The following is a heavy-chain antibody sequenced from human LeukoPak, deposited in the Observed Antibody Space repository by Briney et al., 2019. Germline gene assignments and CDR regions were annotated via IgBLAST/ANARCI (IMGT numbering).Heavy chain of an antibody. V-gene: IGHV3-9*01. D-gene: IGHD3-10*02. Sequence: QPGGSLRLSCAASGFTFDDYAMHWVRQAPGKGLEWVSGISWNSGSIGYADSVKGRFTISRDNAKNSLYLQMNSLRAEDTALYYCAKDTVRAPAHTYNWFDPWGQGTLVTVSS. CDR1: GFTFDDYA. CDR3: AKDTVRAPAHTYNWFDP. J-gene: IGHJ5*02. CDR2: ISWNSGSI.